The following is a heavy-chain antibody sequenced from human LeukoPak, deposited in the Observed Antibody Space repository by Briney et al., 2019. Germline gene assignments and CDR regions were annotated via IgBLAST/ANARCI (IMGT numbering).Heavy chain of an antibody. V-gene: IGHV3-7*01. CDR1: GFTFSSYW. D-gene: IGHD2-15*01. Sequence: GGSLRLSCAASGFTFSSYWMSWVRQAPGKGLEWVANIKQDGSEKYYVDSVKGRFTISRDNAKNSLYLQMNSLRAEDTAVYYCARGATGSEPDFDYWGQGTLVTVSS. CDR3: ARGATGSEPDFDY. CDR2: IKQDGSEK. J-gene: IGHJ4*02.